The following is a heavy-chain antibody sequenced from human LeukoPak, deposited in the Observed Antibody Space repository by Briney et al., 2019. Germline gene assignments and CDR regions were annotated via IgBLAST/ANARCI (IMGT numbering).Heavy chain of an antibody. J-gene: IGHJ4*02. CDR1: GFTFNNYG. Sequence: GGSLRLSCAASGFTFNNYGMHWVRQAPGKGLEWVAFIRYDESNQYHADSVKGRFTISRDNSKNTLYLQMTSLRAEDTAMYYCARRAGAYSHPYDYWGQGTLVTVSS. V-gene: IGHV3-30*02. CDR2: IRYDESNQ. CDR3: ARRAGAYSHPYDY. D-gene: IGHD4/OR15-4a*01.